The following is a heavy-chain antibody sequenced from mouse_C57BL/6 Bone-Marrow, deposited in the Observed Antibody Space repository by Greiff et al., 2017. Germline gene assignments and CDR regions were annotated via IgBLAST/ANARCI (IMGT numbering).Heavy chain of an antibody. V-gene: IGHV5-6*02. CDR3: AIRRGTVPYFDY. CDR1: GFTFSSYG. CDR2: ISSGGSYT. J-gene: IGHJ2*01. D-gene: IGHD1-1*01. Sequence: EVMLVESGGDLVKPGGSLKLSCAASGFTFSSYGMSWVRQTPDKRLEWVATISSGGSYTYYPDSVKGRFTISRDNAKNTLYLQMSSLKSEDTAMYYCAIRRGTVPYFDYWGQGTTLTVSS.